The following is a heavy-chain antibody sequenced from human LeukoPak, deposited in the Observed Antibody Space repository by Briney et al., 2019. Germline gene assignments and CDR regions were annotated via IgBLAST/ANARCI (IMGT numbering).Heavy chain of an antibody. CDR2: ISGSGGST. J-gene: IGHJ4*02. V-gene: IGHV3-23*01. Sequence: PGGSLRLSCAASEFTFSSYAMSWVRQAPGKGLEWVAAISGSGGSTYYADSVKGRFTISRDNSKNTLYLQMNSLRAEDTAVYYCAKVHYTAGYYFDYWGQGTLVTVSS. CDR3: AKVHYTAGYYFDY. CDR1: EFTFSSYA. D-gene: IGHD5-18*01.